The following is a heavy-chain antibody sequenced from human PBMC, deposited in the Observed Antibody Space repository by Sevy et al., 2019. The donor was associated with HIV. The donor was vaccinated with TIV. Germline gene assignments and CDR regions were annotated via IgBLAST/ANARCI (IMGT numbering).Heavy chain of an antibody. D-gene: IGHD3-22*01. CDR3: ARDRYYDASGYYYYYYGMDV. Sequence: GGSLRLSCAASGFTFSNAWMSWVRQAPGKGLELVSVIYSDGRTYYPDSVKGRFSISRDNSKNTLYLHMKSLRPEDTAVYYCARDRYYDASGYYYYYYGMDVWGQGTTVTVSS. CDR1: GFTFSNAW. CDR2: IYSDGRT. V-gene: IGHV3-66*01. J-gene: IGHJ6*02.